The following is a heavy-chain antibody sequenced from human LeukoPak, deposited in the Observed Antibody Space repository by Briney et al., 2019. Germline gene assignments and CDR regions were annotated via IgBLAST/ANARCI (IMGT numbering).Heavy chain of an antibody. V-gene: IGHV4-59*01. CDR3: ASPGLVLGAFDI. CDR2: IYHSGST. Sequence: SETLSLTCTVSGGSISTYYWSWIRQPPGKGLEWIGYIYHSGSTKYNPSLKSRVTISVDTSKNQFSLKLSSVTAADTAVYYCASPGLVLGAFDIWGQGTMVTVSS. J-gene: IGHJ3*02. CDR1: GGSISTYY. D-gene: IGHD6-19*01.